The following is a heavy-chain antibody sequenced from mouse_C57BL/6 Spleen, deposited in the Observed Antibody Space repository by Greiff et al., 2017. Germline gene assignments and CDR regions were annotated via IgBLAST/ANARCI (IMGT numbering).Heavy chain of an antibody. CDR1: GFTFTDYY. CDR3: ARYMGYSGYFGC. V-gene: IGHV7-3*01. D-gene: IGHD3-1*01. CDR2: IRNKANGYTT. J-gene: IGHJ2*01. Sequence: EVMLVESGGGLVQPGGSLSLSCAASGFTFTDYYMSWVRQPPGKALEWLGFIRNKANGYTTEYSASVKGRFTISRDNSQSILYLQMNALRAEDSATYDCARYMGYSGYFGCWGQGTTLAVSS.